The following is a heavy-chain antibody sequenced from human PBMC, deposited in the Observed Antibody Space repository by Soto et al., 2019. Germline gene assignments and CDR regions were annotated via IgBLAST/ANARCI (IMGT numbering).Heavy chain of an antibody. CDR1: GGSISSGGYS. J-gene: IGHJ6*02. D-gene: IGHD6-19*01. Sequence: SETLSLTCTVSGGSISSGGYSWSWIRQPPGKGLEWIGYIYPTGTTYYNPSLKNRVTISIDTSQNQFSLQMNSLRAEDTAVYYCAKVGGRQWLAGMDVWGQGTTVTVSS. CDR2: IYPTGTT. CDR3: AKVGGRQWLAGMDV. V-gene: IGHV4-30-2*02.